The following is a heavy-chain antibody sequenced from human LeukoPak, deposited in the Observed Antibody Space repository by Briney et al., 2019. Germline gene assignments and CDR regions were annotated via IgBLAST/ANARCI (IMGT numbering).Heavy chain of an antibody. CDR1: GFTFSSYA. J-gene: IGHJ4*02. V-gene: IGHV3-30*04. CDR3: ARDRGSWLDY. D-gene: IGHD6-13*01. Sequence: GGSLRLSCAASGFTFSSYAMHWVRQAPGKGLEWVAVISYDGSNKYYADSVKGRFTISRDNSKNTLYLQMNSLRAEDTAVYYCARDRGSWLDYWGQGTLVTVSS. CDR2: ISYDGSNK.